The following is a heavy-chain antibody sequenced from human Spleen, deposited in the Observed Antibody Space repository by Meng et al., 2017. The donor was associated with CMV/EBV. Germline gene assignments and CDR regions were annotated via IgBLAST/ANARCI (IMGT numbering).Heavy chain of an antibody. CDR1: DSGSSNNAA. V-gene: IGHV6-1*01. J-gene: IGHJ5*02. Sequence: DSGSSNNAAWNWIRQSPSRGLEWLGRTYYRSKWYNDYAVSVKSRITINPDTSKNQFSLQLNSVTPEDTAVYYCARGELELRTIWFDPWGQGTLVTVSS. D-gene: IGHD1-7*01. CDR2: TYYRSKWYN. CDR3: ARGELELRTIWFDP.